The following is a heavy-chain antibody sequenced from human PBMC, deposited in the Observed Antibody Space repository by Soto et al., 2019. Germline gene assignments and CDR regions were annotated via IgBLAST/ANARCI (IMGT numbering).Heavy chain of an antibody. CDR3: AETRKSPGWLFGPFDI. V-gene: IGHV1-69*01. CDR1: GGTFSSYA. CDR2: IIPIFGTA. D-gene: IGHD3-16*01. Sequence: QVQLVQSGAEVKKPGSSVKVSCKASGGTFSSYAISWVRQAPGQGLEWMGGIIPIFGTANYAQKFQGRVTITADESTSTAYMELSSLRSEDTAVYYCAETRKSPGWLFGPFDIWGQGTMVTVSS. J-gene: IGHJ3*02.